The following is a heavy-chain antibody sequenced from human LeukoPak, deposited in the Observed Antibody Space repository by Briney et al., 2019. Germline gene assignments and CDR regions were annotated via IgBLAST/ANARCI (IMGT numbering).Heavy chain of an antibody. J-gene: IGHJ4*02. CDR3: ARDYSGGDCFPDY. D-gene: IGHD2-21*02. CDR1: GYTFTVYY. CDR2: INPNSGDT. Sequence: EASVKVSCKASGYTFTVYYVHWVRQAPGQGLEWMGRINPNSGDTNYAQKFQGRVTMTRDTSISTAYMELSRLRSDDTVVYYCARDYSGGDCFPDYWGQGTLVTVSS. V-gene: IGHV1-2*05.